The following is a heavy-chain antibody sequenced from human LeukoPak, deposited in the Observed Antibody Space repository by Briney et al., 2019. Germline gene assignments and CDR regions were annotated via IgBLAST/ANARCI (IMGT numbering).Heavy chain of an antibody. CDR2: MNPNTGRT. CDR1: RYTFTSYD. D-gene: IGHD3-22*01. Sequence: ASVKVSCKASRYTFTSYDINWVREAAGQGLEWVGWMNPNTGRTGFAQKFQGRLTMTRDTSISTAYMEPSSLRSEDTAVYYCARLSQTPDYYSNGGYFYLGYWGQGNPVTVPS. CDR3: ARLSQTPDYYSNGGYFYLGY. V-gene: IGHV1-8*01. J-gene: IGHJ4*02.